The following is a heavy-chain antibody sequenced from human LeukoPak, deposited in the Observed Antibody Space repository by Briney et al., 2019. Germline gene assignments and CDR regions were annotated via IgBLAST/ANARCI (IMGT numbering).Heavy chain of an antibody. Sequence: ASVKVSCKASGYTFTSYAMHWVRQAPGQRIEWMGWINAGNGNTKYSQKFQGRVTITRDTSASTAYMELSSLRSEDTAVYYCARRYSSSWYAPLDYWGQGTLVTVSS. CDR2: INAGNGNT. CDR1: GYTFTSYA. D-gene: IGHD6-13*01. V-gene: IGHV1-3*01. CDR3: ARRYSSSWYAPLDY. J-gene: IGHJ4*02.